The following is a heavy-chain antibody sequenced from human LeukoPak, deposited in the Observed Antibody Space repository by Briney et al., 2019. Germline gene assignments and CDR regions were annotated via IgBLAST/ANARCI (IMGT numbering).Heavy chain of an antibody. D-gene: IGHD6-13*01. CDR3: AKGWVSAAAGCFDY. J-gene: IGHJ4*02. CDR1: GVTFSSYA. V-gene: IGHV3-23*01. CDR2: ISGSGGST. Sequence: GASLRLSCAASGVTFSSYAMSWVRQAPGKGLEWVSAISGSGGSTYYADSVKGRFTISRDNSKNTLYLQMNSLRAEDTAVYYCAKGWVSAAAGCFDYWGQGTLVTVSS.